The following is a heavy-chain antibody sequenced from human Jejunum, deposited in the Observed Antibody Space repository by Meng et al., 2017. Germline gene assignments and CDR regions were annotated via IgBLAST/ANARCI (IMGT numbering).Heavy chain of an antibody. CDR3: ARARSWYSYDAFDI. J-gene: IGHJ3*02. CDR1: GFTFSSYW. V-gene: IGHV3-74*01. Sequence: GESLKISCAASGFTFSSYWMHWVRQAPGKGLVWVSRINSDGRSTSHADSVKGRFTISRDNAKNTLYLQMNSLRDKDTAVYYCARARSWYSYDAFDIWGQGTMVTVSS. CDR2: INSDGRST. D-gene: IGHD6-13*01.